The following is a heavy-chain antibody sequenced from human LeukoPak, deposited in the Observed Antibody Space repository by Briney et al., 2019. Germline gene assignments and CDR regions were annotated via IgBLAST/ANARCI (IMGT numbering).Heavy chain of an antibody. CDR1: GFTFDDYG. J-gene: IGHJ4*02. CDR3: ARDSGLIAAADEFDY. CDR2: INWNGGST. V-gene: IGHV3-20*04. D-gene: IGHD6-13*01. Sequence: GGSLRLSCAASGFTFDDYGMSWVRQAPGKGLEWVSGINWNGGSTGYADSVKGRFTISRDNAKNSLYLQMNSLRAEDTALYYCARDSGLIAAADEFDYWGQGTLVTVSS.